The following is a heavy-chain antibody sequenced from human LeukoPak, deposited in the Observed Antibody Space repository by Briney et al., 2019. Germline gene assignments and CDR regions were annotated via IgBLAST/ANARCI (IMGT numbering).Heavy chain of an antibody. CDR1: GGSISSSSYY. J-gene: IGHJ3*02. CDR2: IYYSGGT. D-gene: IGHD6-19*01. CDR3: ARGGIAVAGTVAFDI. Sequence: SEXLSLTCTVSGGSISSSSYYWGWIRQPPGKGLEWIGSIYYSGGTYYNPSLKSRVTISVDTSKNQFSLKLSSVTAADTAVYYCARGGIAVAGTVAFDIWGQGTMVTVSS. V-gene: IGHV4-39*01.